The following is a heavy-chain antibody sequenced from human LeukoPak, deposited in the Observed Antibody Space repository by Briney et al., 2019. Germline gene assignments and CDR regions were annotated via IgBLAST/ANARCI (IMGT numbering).Heavy chain of an antibody. CDR2: IYYSGST. V-gene: IGHV4-59*08. CDR3: ARLTYSSSWYPLIDY. D-gene: IGHD6-13*01. Sequence: SETLSLTCTVSGGSISGYYWSWIRQPPGKGLEWIGYIYYSGSTNYNPSLKSRVTISVDTSKNQFSLKLSSVTAADTAVYYCARLTYSSSWYPLIDYWGQGTLSPSPQ. J-gene: IGHJ4*02. CDR1: GGSISGYY.